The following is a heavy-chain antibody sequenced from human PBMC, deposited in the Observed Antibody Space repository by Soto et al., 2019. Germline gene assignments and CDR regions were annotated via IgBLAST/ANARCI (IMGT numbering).Heavy chain of an antibody. CDR2: ISWNSGSI. CDR3: AKDMGSGHGGGYYYMDV. J-gene: IGHJ6*03. CDR1: GFTFDDYA. V-gene: IGHV3-9*01. D-gene: IGHD5-12*01. Sequence: GGSLRLSCAASGFTFDDYAMHWVRQAPGKGLEWVSGISWNSGSIGYADSVKGRFTISRDNAKNSLYLQMNSLRAEDTALYYCAKDMGSGHGGGYYYMDVWGKGTTVTVSS.